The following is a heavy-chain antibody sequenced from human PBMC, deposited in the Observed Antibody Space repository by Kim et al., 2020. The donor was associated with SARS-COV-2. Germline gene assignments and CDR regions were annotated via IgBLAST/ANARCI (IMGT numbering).Heavy chain of an antibody. D-gene: IGHD5-18*01. CDR2: IYYTGST. CDR3: ARFTRYSAAWYLDY. J-gene: IGHJ4*01. Sequence: SETLSLTSTVSGGSINTYYWSWVRQPPGKGLEWIAYIYYTGSTNYNPSLKSRATISVDTSKNEFSLRLTSVTAADTAIYYCARFTRYSAAWYLDYWGHGTLVIVSS. V-gene: IGHV4-59*13. CDR1: GGSINTYY.